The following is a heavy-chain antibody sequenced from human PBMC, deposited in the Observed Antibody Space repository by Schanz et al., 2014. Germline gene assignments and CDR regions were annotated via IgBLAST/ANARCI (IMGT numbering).Heavy chain of an antibody. CDR1: GYTFTSFA. V-gene: IGHV1-2*06. J-gene: IGHJ5*01. CDR2: INPNSGGT. CDR3: ARDSDVSKYNLFDS. Sequence: QVQLVQSGSELKKPGASVKVSCKASGYTFTSFAMNWVRQAPGQGLEWMGRINPNSGGTNYAQKFQGRVTMTRDTSISTVYMELTRLTFDDTAIYYCARDSDVSKYNLFDSWGQGTLVTVSS.